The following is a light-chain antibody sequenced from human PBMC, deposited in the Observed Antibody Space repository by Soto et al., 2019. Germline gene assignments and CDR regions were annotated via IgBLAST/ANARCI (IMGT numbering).Light chain of an antibody. CDR2: GAS. Sequence: DIQMTQSPSSLSASVGDRVTITCRASQSIGNYLNWYQHKPGKAPKLLIYGASSLHSGVPSSFSGSGSGTDFTLTISSLQPEDFATYYCRQSYSTPLTFGGGTKVEIK. J-gene: IGKJ4*01. CDR3: RQSYSTPLT. CDR1: QSIGNY. V-gene: IGKV1-39*01.